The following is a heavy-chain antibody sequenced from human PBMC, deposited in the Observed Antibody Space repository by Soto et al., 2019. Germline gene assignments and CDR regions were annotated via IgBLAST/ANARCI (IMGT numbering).Heavy chain of an antibody. V-gene: IGHV5-10-1*01. J-gene: IGHJ6*02. Sequence: PGESLKISCNGSGYSFTSYWISWVRQMPGKGQEWMGRIDPSDSYTNYSPSFQGHVTISADKSISTAYLQWSSLKASDTAMYYCAGTTFIGYSYGSNYYYYGMDVWGQGTTVTVS. CDR1: GYSFTSYW. D-gene: IGHD5-18*01. CDR2: IDPSDSYT. CDR3: AGTTFIGYSYGSNYYYYGMDV.